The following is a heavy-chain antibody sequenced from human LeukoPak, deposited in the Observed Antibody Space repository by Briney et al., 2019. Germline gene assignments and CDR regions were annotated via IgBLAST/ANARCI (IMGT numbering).Heavy chain of an antibody. D-gene: IGHD3-22*01. V-gene: IGHV3-7*01. J-gene: IGHJ3*02. CDR1: GFTFSRYW. CDR2: IKPDGSES. CDR3: ERDLTMIVPGAFDI. Sequence: GGSLRLSCAISGFTFSRYWMTWVRQAPGKGLECVAIIKPDGSESYYGDSVKGRFTISRDNAKDSLYLQMKSLRAEDTAVYYCERDLTMIVPGAFDIWGHGTTVIVSS.